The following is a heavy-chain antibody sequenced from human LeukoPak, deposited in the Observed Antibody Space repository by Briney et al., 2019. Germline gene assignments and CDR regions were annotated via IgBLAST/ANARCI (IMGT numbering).Heavy chain of an antibody. Sequence: GGTLRLSCAASGCTFSSYDMHWVRQTPGKGLERVAFIRYDGSNKYSADSVKGRFTISRENSKNTLYLQMNSLRAEDTAVYYCAKAHSSSWYPHFDYWGQGTLVTVSS. CDR3: AKAHSSSWYPHFDY. CDR2: IRYDGSNK. V-gene: IGHV3-30*02. D-gene: IGHD6-13*01. J-gene: IGHJ4*02. CDR1: GCTFSSYD.